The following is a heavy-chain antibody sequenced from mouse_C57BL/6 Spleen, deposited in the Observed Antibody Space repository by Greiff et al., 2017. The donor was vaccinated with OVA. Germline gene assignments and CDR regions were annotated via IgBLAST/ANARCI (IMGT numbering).Heavy chain of an antibody. D-gene: IGHD2-1*01. Sequence: EVQLQQSGPELVKPGASVKISCKASGYTFTDYYMNWVKQSHGKSLEWIGDINPNNGGTSYNQKFKGKATLTVDKSSSTAYMELRSLTSEDSAVYYCARWELRVDYWGQGTTLTVSS. J-gene: IGHJ2*01. V-gene: IGHV1-26*01. CDR2: INPNNGGT. CDR1: GYTFTDYY. CDR3: ARWELRVDY.